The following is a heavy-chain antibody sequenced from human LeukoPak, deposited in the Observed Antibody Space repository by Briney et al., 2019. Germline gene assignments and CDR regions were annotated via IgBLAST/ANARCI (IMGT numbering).Heavy chain of an antibody. CDR2: INPSGGST. J-gene: IGHJ6*02. CDR1: GYNFISYY. CDR3: AREDVVLVDAVRYHYYGLDV. Sequence: ASVKVSCKAFGYNFISYYIHWVRQAPGQGLEWMGIINPSGGSTSYAQKFQDRVTKTRDTSTSTVYMELSSLKSEDTAVYYCAREDVVLVDAVRYHYYGLDVWGQGTTVTVSS. D-gene: IGHD2-8*01. V-gene: IGHV1-46*01.